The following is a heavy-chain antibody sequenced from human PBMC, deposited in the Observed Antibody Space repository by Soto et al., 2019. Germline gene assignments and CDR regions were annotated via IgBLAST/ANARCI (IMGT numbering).Heavy chain of an antibody. CDR3: VREEGFLEHGLDV. V-gene: IGHV3-48*03. Sequence: EVQLVESGGGLVQPGKSLRLSCAASGFTFSRYEMTWVRQAPGKGLEWISYISSTGTTIYYADAVKGRFTISRDNAKNPLFLQMNSLRAADTGVYYCVREEGFLEHGLDVWGQGTTVIVSS. CDR2: ISSTGTTI. D-gene: IGHD3-3*01. J-gene: IGHJ6*02. CDR1: GFTFSRYE.